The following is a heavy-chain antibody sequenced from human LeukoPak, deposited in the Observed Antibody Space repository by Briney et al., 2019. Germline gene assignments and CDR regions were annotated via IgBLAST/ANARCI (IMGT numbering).Heavy chain of an antibody. CDR1: GFTFSSYW. J-gene: IGHJ4*02. CDR2: INSDGSST. Sequence: GGSLRLSCAASGFTFSSYWMHWVRQAPGKGLVWVSRINSDGSSTSYADSVKGRFTISRDNAKNSLFLQMNSLRAEDTAVYYCARVSGGDIYFDYWGQGTLVTVS. V-gene: IGHV3-74*01. CDR3: ARVSGGDIYFDY.